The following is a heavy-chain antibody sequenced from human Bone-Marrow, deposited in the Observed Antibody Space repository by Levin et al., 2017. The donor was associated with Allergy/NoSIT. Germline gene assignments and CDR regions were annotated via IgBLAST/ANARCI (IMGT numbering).Heavy chain of an antibody. J-gene: IGHJ4*02. Sequence: GESLKISCKASGYLFTDDWSGWVRQLPGKGLEWMGIISPGDSDARYRPSFQGQVSSPGEKSINTVFLQWISLKASDTATYFCARKEAGYGSETIDYWGQGTRVTVSS. V-gene: IGHV5-51*01. CDR2: ISPGDSDA. CDR3: ARKEAGYGSETIDY. CDR1: GYLFTDDW. D-gene: IGHD3-10*01.